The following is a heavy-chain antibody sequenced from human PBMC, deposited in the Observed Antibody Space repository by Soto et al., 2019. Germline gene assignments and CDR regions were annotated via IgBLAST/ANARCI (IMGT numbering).Heavy chain of an antibody. CDR1: GFTFSSYA. CDR2: ISYDGSNK. Sequence: QVQLVESGGGVVQPGRSLRLSCAASGFTFSSYAMHWVRQAPGKGLEWVAVISYDGSNKYYADSVKGRFTISRDNSKNTLDLQMNSLRAEDTAVYYCARDKKGRMTTVIPGMDVWGQGTTVTVSS. CDR3: ARDKKGRMTTVIPGMDV. D-gene: IGHD4-4*01. J-gene: IGHJ6*02. V-gene: IGHV3-30-3*01.